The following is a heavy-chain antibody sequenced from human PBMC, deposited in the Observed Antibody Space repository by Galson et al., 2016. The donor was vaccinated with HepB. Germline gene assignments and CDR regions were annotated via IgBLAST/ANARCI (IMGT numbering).Heavy chain of an antibody. CDR2: LSWNSGTI. V-gene: IGHV3-9*01. CDR3: ARNQFTSNLNDGYYYAMDF. D-gene: IGHD1-1*01. J-gene: IGHJ6*01. Sequence: SLRLSCAASGFSFDGYAMHWVRQVPGKGLEWVSGLSWNSGTIGYADSVKGRFIISKDNAKNSLYLQMNSLRPEETALSYCARNQFTSNLNDGYYYAMDFWGRGTQVTVSS. CDR1: GFSFDGYA.